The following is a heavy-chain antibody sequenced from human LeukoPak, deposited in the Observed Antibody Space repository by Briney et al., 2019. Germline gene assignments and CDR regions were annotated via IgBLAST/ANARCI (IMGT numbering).Heavy chain of an antibody. CDR2: IYHSGST. CDR1: GGSISSYY. J-gene: IGHJ4*02. CDR3: VRSFWGYYFDY. V-gene: IGHV4-59*01. D-gene: IGHD3-16*01. Sequence: SETLSLTCTVSGGSISSYYWNWIRQPPGKGLEWIGDIYHSGSTNFNPSLKSRVTISVDTSKNQFSLNLSSVTAADTAVYYCVRSFWGYYFDYWGQGILVTVSS.